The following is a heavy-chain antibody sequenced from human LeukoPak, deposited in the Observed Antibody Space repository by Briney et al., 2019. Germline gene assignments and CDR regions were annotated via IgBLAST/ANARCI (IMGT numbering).Heavy chain of an antibody. Sequence: SVKLSCKASGGTFSSYAISWVRQPPGQGLEWMGGIIPIFGTANYAQKFQGRVTITTDESTSTAYMELSSLRSEDTAVYYCARGPSSSSLSDYWGQGTLVTVSS. D-gene: IGHD6-6*01. CDR1: GGTFSSYA. CDR3: ARGPSSSSLSDY. J-gene: IGHJ4*02. CDR2: IIPIFGTA. V-gene: IGHV1-69*05.